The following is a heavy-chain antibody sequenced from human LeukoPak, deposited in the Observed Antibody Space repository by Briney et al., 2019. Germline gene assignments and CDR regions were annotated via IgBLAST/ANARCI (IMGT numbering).Heavy chain of an antibody. Sequence: GGSLRLSCAAWGCSFMNAWMIWVRQAPGKGLEWVGRIKRNGGGGTPDYAAPGRGRFTISRDESRNTLCLQMNSLTTEDTAVYYCTTFYHEYSPYWGGGTLVTVSS. CDR2: IKRNGGGGTP. J-gene: IGHJ4*02. CDR3: TTFYHEYSPY. CDR1: GCSFMNAW. V-gene: IGHV3-15*01. D-gene: IGHD2/OR15-2a*01.